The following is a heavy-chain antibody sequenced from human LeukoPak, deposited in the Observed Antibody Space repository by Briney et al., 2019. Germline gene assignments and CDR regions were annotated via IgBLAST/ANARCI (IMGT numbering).Heavy chain of an antibody. CDR1: GGSISPYC. D-gene: IGHD2-2*02. CDR3: ARSRCYNCAFDI. V-gene: IGHV4-4*07. J-gene: IGHJ3*02. CDR2: VFTSGDT. Sequence: PSETLSLTCTVSGGSISPYCWSWIRQPAGKGLEWIGRVFTSGDTKYNSSLKSRVTMSVDTSKNHFSLKLISVTAADTAVYYCARSRCYNCAFDIWGQGTMVTVSS.